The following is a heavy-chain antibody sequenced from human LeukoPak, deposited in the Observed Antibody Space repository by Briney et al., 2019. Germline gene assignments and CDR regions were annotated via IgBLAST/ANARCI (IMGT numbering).Heavy chain of an antibody. CDR3: ARCMVLSQGWCNGFDP. V-gene: IGHV3-23*01. CDR2: IRIGGGGT. D-gene: IGHD6-13*01. Sequence: GGSLPLSCAASGFDLTTYAMTWVRQAPAKGLEWVSSIRIGGGGTYYADSVKGRFTISRDNSENTLHLQMNNLRVEDTARYFCARCMVLSQGWCNGFDPWGQGTLVTVSS. J-gene: IGHJ5*02. CDR1: GFDLTTYA.